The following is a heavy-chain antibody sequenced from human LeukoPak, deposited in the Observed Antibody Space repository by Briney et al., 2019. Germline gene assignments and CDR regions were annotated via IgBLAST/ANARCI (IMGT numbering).Heavy chain of an antibody. CDR2: ISGSGGST. D-gene: IGHD7-27*01. CDR3: ATHWGSWFDP. Sequence: GGSLRLSCPTSGFTFSDYYMSWIRQAPGKGLEWVSAISGSGGSTYYADSVTGRFTISRDNSKNTLYLQMNSLRAEDTAVYYCATHWGSWFDPWGQGTLVTVSS. J-gene: IGHJ5*02. V-gene: IGHV3-23*01. CDR1: GFTFSDYY.